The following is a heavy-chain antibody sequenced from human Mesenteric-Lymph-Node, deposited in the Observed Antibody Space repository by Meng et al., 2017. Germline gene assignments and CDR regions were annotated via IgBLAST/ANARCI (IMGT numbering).Heavy chain of an antibody. Sequence: GGSLRLSCAASGFAFSAYHTHWVRQAPGKEPESVSAISGDGRATWYADSVRGRFTISRDNSKNTLYLQMGSLRSDDTAVYYCARDYRAEEDVWFGELSSRGDAFDIWGQGTMVTVSS. V-gene: IGHV3-64*02. CDR3: ARDYRAEEDVWFGELSSRGDAFDI. J-gene: IGHJ3*02. CDR2: ISGDGRAT. CDR1: GFAFSAYH. D-gene: IGHD3-10*01.